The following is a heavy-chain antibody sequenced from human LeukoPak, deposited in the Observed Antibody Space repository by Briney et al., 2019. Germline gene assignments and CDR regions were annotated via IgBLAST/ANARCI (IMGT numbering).Heavy chain of an antibody. CDR1: GFTFSTYN. D-gene: IGHD1-1*01. CDR2: ISSGSGYI. CDR3: ARGGGGIDY. V-gene: IGHV3-21*01. J-gene: IGHJ4*02. Sequence: GGSLRLSCAASGFTFSTYNMNWVRQAPGKGLEWVSSISSGSGYIYYADSVKGRFIISRDNAKNSLYLQMNSLRAEDTAVYYRARGGGGIDYWGQGTLVTVSS.